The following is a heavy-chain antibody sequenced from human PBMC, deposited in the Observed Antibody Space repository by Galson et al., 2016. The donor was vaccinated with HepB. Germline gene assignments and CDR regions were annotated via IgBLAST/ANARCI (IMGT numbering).Heavy chain of an antibody. D-gene: IGHD3-9*01. CDR1: GYSFTGYY. CDR2: INPKNGVT. Sequence: VQVSCKASGYSFTGYYIHWVRQARGQGLEWMGCINPKNGVTIYAQNFQGRVSMTRDTSISTAYMDLTSLRSDDAAVYYCAREPPYYDVLTGYYGNVGHFDNWGQGTLVTVSS. J-gene: IGHJ4*02. V-gene: IGHV1-2*02. CDR3: AREPPYYDVLTGYYGNVGHFDN.